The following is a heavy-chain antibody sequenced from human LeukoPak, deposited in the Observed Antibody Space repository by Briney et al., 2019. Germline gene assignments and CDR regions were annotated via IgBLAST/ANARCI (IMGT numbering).Heavy chain of an antibody. D-gene: IGHD4-17*01. Sequence: ASVKVSCKASGCTFTSYGISWVRQAPGQGLEWMGWISAYNGNTNYAQKLQGRVTMTTDTSTSTAYMELRSLRSDDTAVYYCARDFNDYGDYVGDYWGQGTLVTVSS. CDR2: ISAYNGNT. CDR3: ARDFNDYGDYVGDY. CDR1: GCTFTSYG. J-gene: IGHJ4*02. V-gene: IGHV1-18*01.